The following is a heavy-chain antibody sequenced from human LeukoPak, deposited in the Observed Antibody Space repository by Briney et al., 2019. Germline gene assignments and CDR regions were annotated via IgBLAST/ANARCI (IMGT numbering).Heavy chain of an antibody. V-gene: IGHV3-23*01. Sequence: GGSLRLSCAASGFTFSSYAMSWVRQAPGKGLEWVSDISGSGGSTYYADSVKGRFTISRDNSKNTLYLQMNSLRAEDTAVYYCAKDTSELLDSDAVDYWGQGTLVTVSS. J-gene: IGHJ4*02. D-gene: IGHD1-26*01. CDR1: GFTFSSYA. CDR3: AKDTSELLDSDAVDY. CDR2: ISGSGGST.